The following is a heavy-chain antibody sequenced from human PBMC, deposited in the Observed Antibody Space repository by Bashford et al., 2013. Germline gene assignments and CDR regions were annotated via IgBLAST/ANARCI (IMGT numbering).Heavy chain of an antibody. J-gene: IGHJ4*02. Sequence: SETLSLTCTVSGDSINSRGYYWGWFRQPPGQGLEWIGNIYSNGNTFYNPSLKSRVTISIDTSRNLFFLEVRSVTASDTAVYHCAREAGAKRYYHDSSGGLDYWGQGALVTVSS. D-gene: IGHD3-22*01. CDR1: GDSINSRGYY. CDR2: IYSNGNT. CDR3: AREAGAKRYYHDSSGGLDY. V-gene: IGHV4-39*02.